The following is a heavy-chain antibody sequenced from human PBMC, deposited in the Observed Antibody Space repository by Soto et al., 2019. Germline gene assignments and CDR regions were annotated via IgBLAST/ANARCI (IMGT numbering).Heavy chain of an antibody. CDR2: ISSSSSYI. CDR1: GFTFSSYS. CDR3: ARSYGFGEFYFDY. D-gene: IGHD3-10*01. Sequence: PGGSLRLSCAASGFTFSSYSMNWVRQAPGKGLEWVSSISSSSSYIYYADSVKGRFTISRDNAKNSLYLQMNSLRAEDTAVYYCARSYGFGEFYFDYWGQGTLVTVSS. V-gene: IGHV3-21*01. J-gene: IGHJ4*02.